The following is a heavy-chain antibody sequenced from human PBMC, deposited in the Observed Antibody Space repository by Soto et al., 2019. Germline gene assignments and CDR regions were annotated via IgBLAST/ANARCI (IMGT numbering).Heavy chain of an antibody. CDR2: IYHSGST. J-gene: IGHJ4*02. CDR3: ARGSRYYYDSSGYYYYDY. D-gene: IGHD3-22*01. CDR1: GGSISSSSYS. Sequence: KPSETLSLTCTVSGGSISSSSYSWSWIRQPPGKGLEWIGYIYHSGSTYYNPSLKSRVTISVDRSKNQFSLKLSSVTAADTAVYYCARGSRYYYDSSGYYYYDYWGQGTLVTVSS. V-gene: IGHV4-30-2*01.